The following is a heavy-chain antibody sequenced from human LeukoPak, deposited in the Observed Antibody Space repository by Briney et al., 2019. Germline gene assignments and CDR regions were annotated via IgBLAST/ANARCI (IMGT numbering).Heavy chain of an antibody. CDR2: ISYDGSNK. CDR3: AREHLRSYGDYPYYFDY. Sequence: TGGSLRLSCAASGFTFSGYAMHWVRQAPGKGLEWVAVISYDGSNKYYADSVKGRFTISRDNSKNTLYLQMNSLRAEDTAVYYCAREHLRSYGDYPYYFDYWGQGTLVTVSS. V-gene: IGHV3-30-3*01. CDR1: GFTFSGYA. D-gene: IGHD4-17*01. J-gene: IGHJ4*02.